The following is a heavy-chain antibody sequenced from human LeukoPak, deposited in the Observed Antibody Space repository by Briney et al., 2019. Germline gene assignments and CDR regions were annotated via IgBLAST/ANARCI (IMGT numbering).Heavy chain of an antibody. J-gene: IGHJ4*02. V-gene: IGHV3-7*03. D-gene: IGHD5-24*01. CDR2: IKQDGSEK. Sequence: RTGGSLRLSCAASGFTLSSYWMSWVRQGPGKGLEGVANIKQDGSEKYYADSVKGRFTISRDNAKNSLYLQMNSLRAEDTALYYCAKGYRKGRWLPLDYWGQGTLVTVSS. CDR1: GFTLSSYW. CDR3: AKGYRKGRWLPLDY.